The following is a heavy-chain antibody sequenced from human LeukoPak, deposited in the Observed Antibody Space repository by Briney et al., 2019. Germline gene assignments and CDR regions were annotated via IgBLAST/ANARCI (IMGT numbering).Heavy chain of an antibody. CDR1: GYTFTSYY. V-gene: IGHV1-46*01. Sequence: ASVKVSCKASGYTFTSYYMHWVRQAPVQGLEWMGIINPSGGSTSYAQKFQGRVTMTRDTSTSTVYMELSSLRSEDTAVYYCARGTDAYYYDSSDIEYWGQGTLVAVSS. CDR3: ARGTDAYYYDSSDIEY. D-gene: IGHD3-22*01. CDR2: INPSGGST. J-gene: IGHJ4*02.